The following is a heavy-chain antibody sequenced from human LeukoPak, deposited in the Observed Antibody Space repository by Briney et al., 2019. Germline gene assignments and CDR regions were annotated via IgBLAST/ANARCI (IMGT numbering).Heavy chain of an antibody. J-gene: IGHJ4*02. Sequence: PGGSLRLSCAASGFTFGIYAMNWVRQAPGKGLEWVSYIGPSGSNIYYADSVKGRFTISRDNSKNTLYLQMNSLRAEDTAVYYCAKDLRTADFWSGYPDYWGQGTLVTVSS. CDR1: GFTFGIYA. CDR2: IGPSGSNI. D-gene: IGHD3-3*01. CDR3: AKDLRTADFWSGYPDY. V-gene: IGHV3-48*01.